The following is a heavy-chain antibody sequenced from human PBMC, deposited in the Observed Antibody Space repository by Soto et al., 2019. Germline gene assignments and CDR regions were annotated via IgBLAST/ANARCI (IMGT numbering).Heavy chain of an antibody. CDR1: GDSISSGGYS. CDR3: ARYSAASGTYYFDY. J-gene: IGHJ4*01. V-gene: IGHV4-30-2*01. CDR2: IYQSGST. D-gene: IGHD6-13*01. Sequence: SETLSLTCAVSGDSISSGGYSWTWIRQPPGKGLEWIGHIYQSGSTLYNPSLRSRVTMSLDKSKNQLSLILYSVTAADTGVYYCARYSAASGTYYFDYWGQGTLVTVSS.